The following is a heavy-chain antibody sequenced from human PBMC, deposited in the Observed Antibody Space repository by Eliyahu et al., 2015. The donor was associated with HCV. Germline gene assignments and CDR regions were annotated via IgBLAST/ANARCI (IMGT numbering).Heavy chain of an antibody. CDR3: ASGGGGIAVAGTGGWFDP. Sequence: QVQLQESGPGLVKPSETLSXTCTVPGGSVATYYWSWSRQSPGKGLXWIGYLHYSGSTHYNPSLKSRVTTSLDTSKNQFSLQLTSVTAADTAVYYCASGGGGIAVAGTGGWFDPWGQGTLVTVSS. CDR1: GGSVATYY. J-gene: IGHJ5*02. D-gene: IGHD6-19*01. CDR2: LHYSGST. V-gene: IGHV4-59*02.